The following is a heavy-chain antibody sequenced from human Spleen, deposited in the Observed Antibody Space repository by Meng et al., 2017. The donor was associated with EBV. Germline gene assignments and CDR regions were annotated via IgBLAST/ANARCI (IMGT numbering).Heavy chain of an antibody. CDR1: GDHFSSDA. D-gene: IGHD3-10*01. V-gene: IGHV1-69*01. J-gene: IGHJ4*02. CDR3: ASESGRGYTPDY. CDR2: LIPMFGAP. Sequence: VQAGAEVQEPGSSVKRACKTSGDHFSSDAISWVRQAPGQGLEWLGGLIPMFGAPNHAQKFQGRVTITADESTSTHYMELSSLRSEDTAVYYCASESGRGYTPDYWGQGTLVTVSS.